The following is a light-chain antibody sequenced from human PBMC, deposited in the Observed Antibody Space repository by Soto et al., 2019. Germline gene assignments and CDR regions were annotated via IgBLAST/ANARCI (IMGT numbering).Light chain of an antibody. CDR3: QYYSFYPP. V-gene: IGKV1-5*01. Sequence: DIQMTQSPSTLSASVGDRVTITCRASQSINTRLGWYQQKPGKDPKLLMYDASTLQRGVPSRLSGSGSGTEFTLTSSSLQPDDFASYYCQYYSFYPPFGPETKVDIK. CDR1: QSINTR. CDR2: DAS. J-gene: IGKJ1*01.